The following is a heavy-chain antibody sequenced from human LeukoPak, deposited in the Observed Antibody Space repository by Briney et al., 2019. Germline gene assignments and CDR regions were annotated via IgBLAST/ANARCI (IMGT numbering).Heavy chain of an antibody. J-gene: IGHJ1*01. D-gene: IGHD1-26*01. CDR2: INPNSGGT. Sequence: GASVKVSCKASGYTVTGYYLHWVRQAPGQGLDWMGWINPNSGGTTYAQNFKGRVTMTWDTSISTAYMELSRLRSDDTAVYYCAREWELLRKYLYHWGQGTLVTVSS. V-gene: IGHV1-2*02. CDR3: AREWELLRKYLYH. CDR1: GYTVTGYY.